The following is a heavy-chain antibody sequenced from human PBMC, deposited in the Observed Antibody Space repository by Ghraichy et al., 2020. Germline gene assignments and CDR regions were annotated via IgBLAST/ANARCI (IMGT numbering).Heavy chain of an antibody. V-gene: IGHV4-39*01. Sequence: SETLSLTCTVSGGSISSSSYYWGWIRQPPGKGLEWIGSIYYSGSTYYNPSLKSRVTISVDTSKNQFSLKLSSVTAADTAVYYCARYMGGSCYAPGFCYYYGMDVWGQGTTVTVSS. D-gene: IGHD2-15*01. CDR2: IYYSGST. J-gene: IGHJ6*02. CDR3: ARYMGGSCYAPGFCYYYGMDV. CDR1: GGSISSSSYY.